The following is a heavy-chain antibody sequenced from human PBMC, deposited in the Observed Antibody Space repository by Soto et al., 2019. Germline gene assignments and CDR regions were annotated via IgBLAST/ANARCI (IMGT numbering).Heavy chain of an antibody. Sequence: PSETLSLTCTVSGGSISSSYWSWIRQPPGKGLEWIGRIYTSGRTNYTPSLKSRVTMSVDTAKNPFSLKMSCVNAADTAVYYCARSSTSSWDNWFEPCRQGTLVSVAS. CDR2: IYTSGRT. CDR1: GGSISSSY. CDR3: ARSSTSSWDNWFEP. J-gene: IGHJ5*02. V-gene: IGHV4-4*07. D-gene: IGHD2-2*01.